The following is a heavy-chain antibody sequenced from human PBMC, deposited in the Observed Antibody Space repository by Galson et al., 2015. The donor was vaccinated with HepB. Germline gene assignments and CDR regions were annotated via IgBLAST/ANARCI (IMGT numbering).Heavy chain of an antibody. Sequence: LRLSCAASGFTFFSYAMHWVRQAPGKGLEWVAVVSYDGSKKYYADSVKGRFTISRDNSKSTLFLEMNSLRADDTAVYYCAKSAGRGYYYDSSGAPTDWGQGTLVTVSS. J-gene: IGHJ4*02. CDR3: AKSAGRGYYYDSSGAPTD. V-gene: IGHV3-30-3*01. CDR1: GFTFFSYA. D-gene: IGHD3-22*01. CDR2: VSYDGSKK.